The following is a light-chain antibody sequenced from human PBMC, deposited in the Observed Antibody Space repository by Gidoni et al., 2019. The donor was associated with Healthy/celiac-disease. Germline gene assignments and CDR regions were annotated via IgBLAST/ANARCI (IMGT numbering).Light chain of an antibody. CDR3: QQYDNLPLT. CDR1: QDISNY. J-gene: IGKJ4*01. CDR2: DAA. Sequence: DITMTQSPSSLSASVVDRVTITCPASQDISNYLNWYQHKPGKATKLLIYDAANLETGVPSRFSGSGSGTDFTFTISILQPEDIATYYCQQYDNLPLTFXGXTKVEIK. V-gene: IGKV1-33*01.